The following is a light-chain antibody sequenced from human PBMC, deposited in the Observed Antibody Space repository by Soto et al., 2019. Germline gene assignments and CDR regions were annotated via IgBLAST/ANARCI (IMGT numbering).Light chain of an antibody. Sequence: QPLGTLPRSVSAAPGQRVTISCSGSIPNIGGNSVSWYQQLPVTAPKLLIYDDDKRPSGIPDRFSGSKSGTSATLGITGFQTGDEADYYCRSWDSSLSAYVFGTGTKVTVL. CDR1: IPNIGGNS. CDR3: RSWDSSLSAYV. V-gene: IGLV1-51*01. CDR2: DDD. J-gene: IGLJ1*01.